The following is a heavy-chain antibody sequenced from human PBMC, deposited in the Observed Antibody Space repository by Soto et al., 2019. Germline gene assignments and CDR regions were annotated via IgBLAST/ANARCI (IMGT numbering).Heavy chain of an antibody. Sequence: GALRLYGPASVFTFIRYEMNWVRQAPGKGLEWVSYISSSGSTIYYADSVKGRFTISRDNAKNSLYLQMNSLRAEDTAVYYCARDLKLWFGEFRWNYFDYWGQGTLVTVSS. CDR3: ARDLKLWFGEFRWNYFDY. CDR2: ISSSGSTI. D-gene: IGHD3-10*01. CDR1: VFTFIRYE. J-gene: IGHJ4*02. V-gene: IGHV3-48*03.